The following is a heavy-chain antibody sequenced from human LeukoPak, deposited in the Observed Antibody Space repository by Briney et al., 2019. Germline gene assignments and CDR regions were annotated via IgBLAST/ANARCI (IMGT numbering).Heavy chain of an antibody. J-gene: IGHJ4*02. V-gene: IGHV3-7*04. Sequence: GGSLRISCAASGFTFNSYFMTWVRQTPGKGLEWVANIKQDGSDKFYVDSVKGRFTISRDNAKNSLYLQMNSLRAEDTAVYFCARTSTRDGYRYFDYWGPGTLVTVSS. CDR1: GFTFNSYF. CDR3: ARTSTRDGYRYFDY. D-gene: IGHD5-24*01. CDR2: IKQDGSDK.